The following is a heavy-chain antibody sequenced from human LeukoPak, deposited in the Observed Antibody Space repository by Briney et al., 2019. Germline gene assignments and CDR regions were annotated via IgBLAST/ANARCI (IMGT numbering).Heavy chain of an antibody. J-gene: IGHJ6*03. V-gene: IGHV3-33*08. D-gene: IGHD6-6*01. CDR2: IWYDGSNK. Sequence: GGSLRLSCAASGFSFSSYALSWVRQAPGKGLEWVAVIWYDGSNKYYADSVKGRFTISRDNSKNTLYLQMNSLRAEDTAVYYCAKAGGLSSSSSAYYYYYYYMDVWGKGTTVTVSS. CDR3: AKAGGLSSSSSAYYYYYYYMDV. CDR1: GFSFSSYA.